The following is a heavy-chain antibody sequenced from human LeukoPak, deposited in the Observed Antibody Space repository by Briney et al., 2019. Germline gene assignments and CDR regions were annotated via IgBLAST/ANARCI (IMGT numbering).Heavy chain of an antibody. V-gene: IGHV1-2*06. J-gene: IGHJ5*02. Sequence: ASVKVSCKASGYTFTGYYMHWVRQAPGQGLEWMGRINPSSGGTNYAQKFQGRVTMTRDTSISTAYMELSRLRSDDTAVYYCARVRTPNARNCSSTSCYRGNWFDPWGQGTLVTVSS. CDR1: GYTFTGYY. D-gene: IGHD2-2*02. CDR3: ARVRTPNARNCSSTSCYRGNWFDP. CDR2: INPSSGGT.